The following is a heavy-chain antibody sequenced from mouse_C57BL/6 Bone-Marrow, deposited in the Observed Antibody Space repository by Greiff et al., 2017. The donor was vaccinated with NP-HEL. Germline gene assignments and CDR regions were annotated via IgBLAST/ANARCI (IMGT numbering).Heavy chain of an antibody. Sequence: EVKLMESGGGLVKPGGSLKLSCAASGFTFSSYTMSWVRQTPEKRLEWVATISGGGGNTYYPDSVKGRFTISRDNAKNTLYLQMSSLRSEDTALYYCASYSNWFAYWGQGTLVTVSA. CDR3: ASYSNWFAY. CDR2: ISGGGGNT. J-gene: IGHJ3*01. CDR1: GFTFSSYT. V-gene: IGHV5-9*01. D-gene: IGHD2-5*01.